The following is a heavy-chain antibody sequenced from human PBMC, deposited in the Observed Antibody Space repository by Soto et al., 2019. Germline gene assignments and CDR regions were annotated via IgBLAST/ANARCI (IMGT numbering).Heavy chain of an antibody. J-gene: IGHJ6*02. CDR3: ARDKDRLRLGGNYYSILDV. V-gene: IGHV1-69*14. CDR1: GGTFSNSA. Sequence: VQLEQSGAEVKKPGSSVKVSCKASGGTFSNSAISWVRQAPGQGLEWMGGIMPIFRTPNYAQKFQGRVTITADKSTTTAYMELRGLRSDDTAVYYCARDKDRLRLGGNYYSILDVWGQGTTVTVSS. CDR2: IMPIFRTP. D-gene: IGHD5-12*01.